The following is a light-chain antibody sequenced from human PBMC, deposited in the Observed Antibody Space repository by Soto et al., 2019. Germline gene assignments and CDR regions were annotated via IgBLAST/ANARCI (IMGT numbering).Light chain of an antibody. CDR2: DVS. CDR3: SSYTSSSTPFV. J-gene: IGLJ1*01. Sequence: QSALTQPASVSGSPGQSITISCTGTSSDVGGYNYVSWYQQHPGKASKFMIYDVSNRPSGVSNRFSGSKSGNTASLTISGLQAEDEADYYCSSYTSSSTPFVFGTG. CDR1: SSDVGGYNY. V-gene: IGLV2-14*01.